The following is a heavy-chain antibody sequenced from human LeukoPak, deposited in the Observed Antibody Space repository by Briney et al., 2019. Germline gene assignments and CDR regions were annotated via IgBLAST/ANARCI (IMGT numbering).Heavy chain of an antibody. CDR1: GFTFSNAW. D-gene: IGHD3-10*01. CDR3: TTEDYYGSGSYYNDGYYFDY. J-gene: IGHJ4*02. V-gene: IGHV3-15*01. CDR2: IKSKTDGGTT. Sequence: PGGSLRLSCAASGFTFSNAWMSWVRQAPGKGLEWVGRIKSKTDGGTTDYAAPVKGRFTISRDDSKNTLYLQMNSLKTEDTAVYYCTTEDYYGSGSYYNDGYYFDYWGQGTLVTVSS.